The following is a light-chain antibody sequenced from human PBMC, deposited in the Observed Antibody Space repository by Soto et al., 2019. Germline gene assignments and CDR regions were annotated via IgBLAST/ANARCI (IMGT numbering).Light chain of an antibody. J-gene: IGLJ2*01. Sequence: QLVLTQWPSASASLGASVNHTCTLSSGHSSYAIAWHQQQPEKGPRYLMKLNSDGIHNKGDGIPDRFSGSSSGAERYLTIASLQSEDEADYYGQTWGTGIHRVVFGGWTKRNVL. CDR2: LNSDGIH. V-gene: IGLV4-69*01. CDR1: SGHSSYA. CDR3: QTWGTGIHRVV.